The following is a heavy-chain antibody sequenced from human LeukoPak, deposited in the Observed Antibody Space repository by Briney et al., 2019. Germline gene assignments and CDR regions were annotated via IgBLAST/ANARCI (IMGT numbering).Heavy chain of an antibody. D-gene: IGHD6-13*01. CDR1: GYSISSGYH. CDR3: ARYSSSWYVLSL. Sequence: SETLSLTCTVSGYSISSGYHWGWTRQPPGKGLEWIASVYHSGSTYYKSSLKSRVTISVDTSKNQFSLKLSSVTAADTAVYFCARYSSSWYVLSLWGQGTLVTVSS. J-gene: IGHJ4*02. V-gene: IGHV4-38-2*02. CDR2: VYHSGST.